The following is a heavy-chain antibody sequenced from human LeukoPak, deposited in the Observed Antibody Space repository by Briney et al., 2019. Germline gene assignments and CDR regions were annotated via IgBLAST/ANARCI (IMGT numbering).Heavy chain of an antibody. CDR1: GGSISSYY. J-gene: IGHJ5*01. V-gene: IGHV4-59*01. CDR3: ARLGGSGWFDS. Sequence: SETLSLTCTVSGGSISSYYWSWIRQPPGKGLEWIGYIYYSGSTNYNPSLKSRVTISVDTSKNQFSLKLSSVTAADTAVYHCARLGGSGWFDSWGRGTLVTVSS. D-gene: IGHD6-19*01. CDR2: IYYSGST.